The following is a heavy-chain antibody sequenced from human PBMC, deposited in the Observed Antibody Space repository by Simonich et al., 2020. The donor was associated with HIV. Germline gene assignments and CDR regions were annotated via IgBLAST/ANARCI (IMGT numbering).Heavy chain of an antibody. J-gene: IGHJ4*02. CDR3: ARDGRKGSSTSCSDY. V-gene: IGHV3-21*01. Sequence: EVQLVESGGGLVKPGGSLRLSCAASGFTFSSYSMNWVRQGPWEGEEWVSSINRSSSYIYYADSVKGRFTISRDNAKNSLYQQMNSLRAEDTAVYYCARDGRKGSSTSCSDYWGQGTLVTVSS. D-gene: IGHD2-2*01. CDR1: GFTFSSYS. CDR2: INRSSSYI.